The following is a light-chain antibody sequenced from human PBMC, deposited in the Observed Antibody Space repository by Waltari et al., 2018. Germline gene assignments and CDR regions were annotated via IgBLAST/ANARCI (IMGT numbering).Light chain of an antibody. J-gene: IGKJ1*01. V-gene: IGKV1-33*01. CDR2: RAS. CDR3: QQHDNSPPT. Sequence: DIQMTQSPSSLSASVGDRVTITCRASQGISNWLAWYQQKPGIAPKLLIYRASNLETGVPSRFSGSGSGTDFTLTISSLQPEDIATYYCQQHDNSPPTFGQGTKVEIK. CDR1: QGISNW.